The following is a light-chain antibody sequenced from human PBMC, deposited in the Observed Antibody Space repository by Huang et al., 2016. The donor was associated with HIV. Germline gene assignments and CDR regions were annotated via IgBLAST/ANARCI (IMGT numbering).Light chain of an antibody. CDR1: QRISTW. Sequence: DIQVTQSPSTLSAFVGDRVNITCRTSQRISTWLAWYQQRPGKAPNLLISKASNLETWVPSRFSGNGSGTEFTLNINGLQPDDIATYYCQHQWTFGQGTKVEIK. CDR2: KAS. CDR3: QHQWT. V-gene: IGKV1-5*03. J-gene: IGKJ1*01.